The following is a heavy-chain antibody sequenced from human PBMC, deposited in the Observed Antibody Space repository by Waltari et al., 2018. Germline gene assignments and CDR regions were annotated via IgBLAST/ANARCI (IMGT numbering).Heavy chain of an antibody. Sequence: QAQGVQSGAEVMKPGAAVKVSCKVSKYTLSGFSIHWVRQLPAKGLVWIGRLAHARGETTAARKYLFRITTTEHTSADTAYMASRSLRSEDTVVYYCRLVRRNVVLAGAAPSNYSYMDGWGRGTSVTVSS. J-gene: IGHJ6*03. V-gene: IGHV1-24*01. CDR2: LAHARGET. CDR1: KYTLSGFS. CDR3: RLVRRNVVLAGAAPSNYSYMDG. D-gene: IGHD2-15*01.